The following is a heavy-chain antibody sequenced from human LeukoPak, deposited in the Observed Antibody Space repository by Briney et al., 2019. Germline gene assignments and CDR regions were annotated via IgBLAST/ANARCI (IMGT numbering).Heavy chain of an antibody. V-gene: IGHV4-59*01. Sequence: PSETLSLTCTVYGRSISSYYWSWIRQPPGKGLEWNGYIYYSGSTNYNPSLKSRVTISVDTSKNQLSLKLSSVTAADTAVYYCARVYCSGGSCYGYFDYWGQGTLVTVSS. D-gene: IGHD2-15*01. CDR3: ARVYCSGGSCYGYFDY. CDR2: IYYSGST. J-gene: IGHJ4*02. CDR1: GRSISSYY.